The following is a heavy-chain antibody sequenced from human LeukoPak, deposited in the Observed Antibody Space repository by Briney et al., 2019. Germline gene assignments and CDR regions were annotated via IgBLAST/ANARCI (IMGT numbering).Heavy chain of an antibody. CDR1: GYTFTSYD. J-gene: IGHJ4*02. D-gene: IGHD3-22*01. CDR2: MHPNSGNT. V-gene: IGHV1-8*01. Sequence: GASVKVSCKASGYTFTSYDINWVRQATGQGLEWMGWMHPNSGNTGYAQKFQGRVTITADKSTSTAYMELSSLRSEDTAVYYCAKSTYYYDSSGYYPEDYWGQGTLVTVSS. CDR3: AKSTYYYDSSGYYPEDY.